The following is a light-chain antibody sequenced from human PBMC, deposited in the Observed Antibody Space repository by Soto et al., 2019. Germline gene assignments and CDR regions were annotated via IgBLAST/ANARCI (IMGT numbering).Light chain of an antibody. CDR2: GAS. J-gene: IGKJ5*01. V-gene: IGKV3-20*01. CDR1: QSVSRR. CDR3: QQYGGSPIT. Sequence: VLTQSPGTLSLSPGGRATLSCRASQSVSRRLAWYQQRPGQSPRLLISGASMRASGVPVRFIGSGSGTDFTLTITRLEPEDFAVYYCQQYGGSPITFGLGTRLENK.